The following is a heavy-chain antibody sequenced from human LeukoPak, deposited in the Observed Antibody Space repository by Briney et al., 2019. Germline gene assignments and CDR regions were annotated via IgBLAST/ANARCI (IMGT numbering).Heavy chain of an antibody. Sequence: GGSLRLSCAASGFTFSSYAMSWVRQAPGKGLEWVAVTGGSDDNTHYADSVKGRFTISRDNSEKRLFLQMNSLRPDDSALYYCTKDLMTGFSSGWYFAYWGQGTLVTVSS. CDR1: GFTFSSYA. CDR3: TKDLMTGFSSGWYFAY. D-gene: IGHD6-19*01. J-gene: IGHJ4*02. V-gene: IGHV3-23*01. CDR2: TGGSDDNT.